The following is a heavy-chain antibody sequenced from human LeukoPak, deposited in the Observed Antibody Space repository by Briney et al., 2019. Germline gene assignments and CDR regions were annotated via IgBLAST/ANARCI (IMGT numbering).Heavy chain of an antibody. CDR2: TSGDGGST. V-gene: IGHV3-43*02. D-gene: IGHD3-22*01. CDR3: AKDLPIPYYYDSSGPHRPDY. J-gene: IGHJ4*02. Sequence: PGGSLRLSCAASGFTFDDYAMHWVRQAPGKGLEWVSLTSGDGGSTYYADSVKGRFTISRDNSKNSLYLQMNSLRTEDTALYYCAKDLPIPYYYDSSGPHRPDYWGQGTLVTVSS. CDR1: GFTFDDYA.